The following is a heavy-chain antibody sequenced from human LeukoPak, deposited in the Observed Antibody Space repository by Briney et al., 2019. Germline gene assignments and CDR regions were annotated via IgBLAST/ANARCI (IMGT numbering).Heavy chain of an antibody. Sequence: SETLSLTCTVSGGSISGYYWSWIRQPPGKGLEWIGYIYDSGSTNYNPSLKSRVTISVDTSKNQFSLKLTSVTAVDTAVYYCARLLTAVTSHAFDIWGQGTMVTVSS. D-gene: IGHD4-17*01. CDR1: GGSISGYY. CDR2: IYDSGST. V-gene: IGHV4-59*01. CDR3: ARLLTAVTSHAFDI. J-gene: IGHJ3*02.